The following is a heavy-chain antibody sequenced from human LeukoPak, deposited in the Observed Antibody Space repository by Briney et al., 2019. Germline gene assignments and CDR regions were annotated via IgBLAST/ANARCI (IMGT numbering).Heavy chain of an antibody. CDR1: GFPFSRYG. D-gene: IGHD3-10*01. Sequence: GGSLRLSCAASGFPFSRYGMHWVRQAPGKGLEWVAVISYDGGNKYYGDSVKGRFTISRDNSKNTLYLQTNSLRAEDTAVYYCARDTGRLLWFGELLRTFDYWGQGTLVTVSS. CDR2: ISYDGGNK. CDR3: ARDTGRLLWFGELLRTFDY. J-gene: IGHJ4*02. V-gene: IGHV3-30*03.